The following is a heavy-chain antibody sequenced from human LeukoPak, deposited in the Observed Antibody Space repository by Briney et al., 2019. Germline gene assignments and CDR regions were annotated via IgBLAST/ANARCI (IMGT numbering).Heavy chain of an antibody. J-gene: IGHJ4*02. CDR3: ARDYGNSDIDY. D-gene: IGHD2-21*01. Sequence: RSGGSLRLSCAASGFTLSNYAMNWVRQAPGKGLEWVSSINGSGDKTYYADSVKGRFTISRDNAKNSLYLQMNSLRPEDTAVYFCARDYGNSDIDYWGQGTLVTVSS. V-gene: IGHV3-23*01. CDR1: GFTLSNYA. CDR2: INGSGDKT.